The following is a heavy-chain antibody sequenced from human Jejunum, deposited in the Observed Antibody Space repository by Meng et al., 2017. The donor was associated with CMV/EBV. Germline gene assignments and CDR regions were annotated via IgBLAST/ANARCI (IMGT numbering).Heavy chain of an antibody. CDR3: TKGATLDAYGDPKEPA. Sequence: EVQMGGSGGGLVQPGGSLKLSCAASGFIFRDSAMHWVRQASGKGLEWVGRIRSRTNNYATAYAASVTGRFTISRDDSKNTAYLQMNSLKTEDTAVYFCTKGATLDAYGDPKEPAWGQGTLVTVSS. J-gene: IGHJ5*02. D-gene: IGHD4-17*01. CDR2: IRSRTNNYAT. V-gene: IGHV3-73*02. CDR1: GFIFRDSA.